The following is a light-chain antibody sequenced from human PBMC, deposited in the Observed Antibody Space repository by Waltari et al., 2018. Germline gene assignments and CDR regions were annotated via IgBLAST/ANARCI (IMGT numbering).Light chain of an antibody. V-gene: IGKV3-11*01. CDR2: DAP. CDR3: QQRKEWPLT. Sequence: EIVLTQSPATLSLSPGERATLSCRASQSVTRYLGWYQLKPGQAPRLLIYDAPDRATGIPTRFSGGGSETDFTLTISSLEPEDFAFYYCQQRKEWPLTFGGGTKGAIK. CDR1: QSVTRY. J-gene: IGKJ4*01.